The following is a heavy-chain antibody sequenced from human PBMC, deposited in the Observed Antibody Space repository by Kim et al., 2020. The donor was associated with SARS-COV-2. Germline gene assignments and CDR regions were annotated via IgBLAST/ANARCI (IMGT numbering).Heavy chain of an antibody. V-gene: IGHV3-30*04. J-gene: IGHJ5*02. CDR2: ISYDGSNK. CDR3: ARDSGKKEPLWFGELFA. D-gene: IGHD3-10*01. CDR1: GFTFSSYA. Sequence: GGSLRLSCAASGFTFSSYAMHWVRQAPGKGLEWVAVISYDGSNKYYADSVKGRFTISRDNSKNTLYLQMNSLRAEDTAVYYCARDSGKKEPLWFGELFAWGQGTLVTVSS.